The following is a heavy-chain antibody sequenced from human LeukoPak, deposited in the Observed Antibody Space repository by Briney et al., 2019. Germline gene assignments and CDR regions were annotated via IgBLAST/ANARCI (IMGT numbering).Heavy chain of an antibody. CDR1: GGSISSSSYY. J-gene: IGHJ3*02. CDR2: IYYSGST. D-gene: IGHD5-18*01. V-gene: IGHV4-39*07. CDR3: AREGYSYGYLMRAFDI. Sequence: PSETLSLTCTVSGGSISSSSYYWGWIRQPPGKGLEWIGSIYYSGSTYYNPSLKSRVTISVDTSKNQFSLKLSSVTAADTAVYYCAREGYSYGYLMRAFDIWGQGTMVTVSS.